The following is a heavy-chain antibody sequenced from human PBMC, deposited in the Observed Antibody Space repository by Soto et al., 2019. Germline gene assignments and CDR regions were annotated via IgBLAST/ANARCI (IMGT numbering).Heavy chain of an antibody. D-gene: IGHD2-15*01. CDR3: TNYCSGGSCSDYYYYGMDV. V-gene: IGHV3-15*07. Sequence: EVQLVESGGGLVKPGGSLRLSCAASGFTFSNAWMNWVRQAPGKGLEWVGRIKSKTDGATTDYAAPVKGRFTISRDDSKNTLYLQMNSLKTEDTAVYYCTNYCSGGSCSDYYYYGMDVWGQGTTVTVSS. CDR1: GFTFSNAW. J-gene: IGHJ6*02. CDR2: IKSKTDGATT.